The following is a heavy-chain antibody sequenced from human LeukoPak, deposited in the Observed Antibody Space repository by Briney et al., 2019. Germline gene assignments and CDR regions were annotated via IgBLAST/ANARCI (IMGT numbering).Heavy chain of an antibody. J-gene: IGHJ5*02. CDR3: ARGALLKVNWFDP. Sequence: ASVKVSCKASGGTFSSYAISWVRQAPGQGLEWMGGIIPIFGTANYAQKFQGRVTITTDESTSTAYMELSSLRSEDTAVYYCARGALLKVNWFDPWGQGTLVTVSS. CDR2: IIPIFGTA. CDR1: GGTFSSYA. V-gene: IGHV1-69*05.